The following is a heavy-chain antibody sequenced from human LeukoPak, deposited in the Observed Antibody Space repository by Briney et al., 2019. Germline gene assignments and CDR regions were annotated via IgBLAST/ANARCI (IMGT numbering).Heavy chain of an antibody. J-gene: IGHJ4*02. Sequence: SSETLSLTCAVYGGSFSGYYWSWIRQPPGKGLEWIGEINHSGSTNYNPSLKSRVTISVDTSKNQFSLKLSSVTAADTAAYYCASLPYDYVWGTPSDYWGQGTLVTVSS. CDR3: ASLPYDYVWGTPSDY. D-gene: IGHD3-16*01. CDR2: INHSGST. CDR1: GGSFSGYY. V-gene: IGHV4-34*01.